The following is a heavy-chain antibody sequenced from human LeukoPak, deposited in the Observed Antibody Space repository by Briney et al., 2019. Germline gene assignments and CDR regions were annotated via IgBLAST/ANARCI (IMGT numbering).Heavy chain of an antibody. CDR1: GGSISSGGYS. D-gene: IGHD3-3*01. CDR2: IYYSGST. Sequence: SETLSLTCAVSGGSISSGGYSWSWIRQPPGKGLEWIGYIYYSGSTYYNPSLKSRVTISVDTSKNQFSLKLSSVTAADTAVYYCARARLAITIFGVVRGDYYIDVWGKGTTVTVSS. J-gene: IGHJ6*03. V-gene: IGHV4-30-4*07. CDR3: ARARLAITIFGVVRGDYYIDV.